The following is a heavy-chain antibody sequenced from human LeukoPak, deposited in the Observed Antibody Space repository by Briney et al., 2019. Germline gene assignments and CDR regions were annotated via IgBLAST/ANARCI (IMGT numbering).Heavy chain of an antibody. J-gene: IGHJ4*02. CDR2: VKSKTDGGTK. V-gene: IGHV3-15*01. CDR3: TTAGPSGSYYEIVNY. D-gene: IGHD1-26*01. CDR1: GFTFRNSW. Sequence: GGSLRLSCAAPGFTFRNSWMSWVRQAPGKGLEWVGRVKSKTDGGTKDYAAPVKGRFTISRDDSKNTLYLQMNGLKTDDTAVYYCTTAGPSGSYYEIVNYWGQGTLVTVSS.